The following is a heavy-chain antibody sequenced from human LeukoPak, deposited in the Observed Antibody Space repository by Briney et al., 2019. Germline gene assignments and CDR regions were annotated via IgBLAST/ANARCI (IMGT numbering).Heavy chain of an antibody. D-gene: IGHD5-12*01. CDR2: IIAILDTA. CDR1: GGSFSDYS. J-gene: IGHJ5*02. V-gene: IGHV1-69*08. Sequence: SEKVSCKASGGSFSDYSISWVRQAPGQGLEWMGRIIAILDTAHYAQKFQGRFTITADKSTTTVYMELSSLRSDDTAVYYCVRSGYDYDWFDPWGQGTLVTVSS. CDR3: VRSGYDYDWFDP.